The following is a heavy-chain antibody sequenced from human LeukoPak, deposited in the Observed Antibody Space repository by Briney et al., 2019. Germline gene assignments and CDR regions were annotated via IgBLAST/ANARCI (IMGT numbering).Heavy chain of an antibody. J-gene: IGHJ4*02. V-gene: IGHV4-38-2*02. CDR1: GYSISSGYY. CDR2: IYHSGGT. CDR3: ARGLHFWSGYYGYYFDY. Sequence: PSETLSLTCIVSGYSISSGYYWGWIRQPPGKGLEWIGNIYHSGGTYYNPSLKSRVTISVDTSKNQFSLKLNSVTAAGTAVYFCARGLHFWSGYYGYYFDYWGQGTLVTVSS. D-gene: IGHD3-3*02.